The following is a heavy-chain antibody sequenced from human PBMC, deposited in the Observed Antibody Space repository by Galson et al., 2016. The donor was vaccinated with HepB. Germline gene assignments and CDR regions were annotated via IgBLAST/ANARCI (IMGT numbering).Heavy chain of an antibody. V-gene: IGHV4-4*02. Sequence: LSLTCTVSSGSISSDTWWSWVRQPPGKGLEWIGEISHGEYTNYNPSLRSRVTISVDESKNQFSLNLSLVTAADTAIYYCAQNGYYAIEYWGQGTRVTVSS. CDR1: SGSISSDTW. J-gene: IGHJ4*02. CDR3: AQNGYYAIEY. D-gene: IGHD3-3*01. CDR2: ISHGEYT.